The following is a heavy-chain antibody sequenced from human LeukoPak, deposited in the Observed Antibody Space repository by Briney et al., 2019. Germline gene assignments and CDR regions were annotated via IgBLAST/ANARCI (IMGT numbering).Heavy chain of an antibody. J-gene: IGHJ2*01. V-gene: IGHV4-39*07. Sequence: SETLSLTCSVSGGSISSNGYYWGWLRQPPGKGLEWIGSIYYTGSTFDNLSLKSRVTISMDKSRNQLSLKLNSVTAADTAVYYCASNQWPSWYFDLWGRGTLVTVSA. CDR3: ASNQWPSWYFDL. CDR1: GGSISSNGYY. CDR2: IYYTGST. D-gene: IGHD6-19*01.